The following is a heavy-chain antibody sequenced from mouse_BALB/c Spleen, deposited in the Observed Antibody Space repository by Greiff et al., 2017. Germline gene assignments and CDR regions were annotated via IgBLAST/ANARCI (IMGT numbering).Heavy chain of an antibody. CDR1: GYTFTSYW. J-gene: IGHJ3*01. V-gene: IGHV1S22*01. Sequence: LQQPGSELVRPGASVKLSCKASGYTFTSYWMHWVKQRPGQGLVWIGNIYPGSGSTNYDEKFKSKATLTVDTSSSTAYMQLSSLTSEDAAVYKCTRQDGNYVWFAYWGQGTLVTVSA. CDR2: IYPGSGST. D-gene: IGHD2-1*01. CDR3: TRQDGNYVWFAY.